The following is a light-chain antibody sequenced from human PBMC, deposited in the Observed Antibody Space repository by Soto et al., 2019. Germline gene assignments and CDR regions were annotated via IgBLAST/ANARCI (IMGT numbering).Light chain of an antibody. CDR1: ESVSKL. CDR3: QQYNSYSWT. J-gene: IGKJ1*01. CDR2: DAS. Sequence: DIQMTQSPSFLSASVGDKVTITCRATESVSKLLACYQEKPGNPPRPLIYDASTLESGVPSRFSGSGSGTEFTLTISSLQADDFAIYYCQQYNSYSWTFGQGTKVDI. V-gene: IGKV1-5*01.